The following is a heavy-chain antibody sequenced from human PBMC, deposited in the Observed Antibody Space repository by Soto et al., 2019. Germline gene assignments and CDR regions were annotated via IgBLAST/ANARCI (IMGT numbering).Heavy chain of an antibody. D-gene: IGHD3-10*01. Sequence: QVQLQESGPGLVKPSETLSLTCTVSGGSISSYYWSWIRQPPGKGLEWIGYIYYSGSTNYNPSLKSRVTIPVDTSKTQFSLKRSSVTAADTAVYYCARGDPLLWFGEKVYYGMDVWGQGTTVTVSS. CDR1: GGSISSYY. J-gene: IGHJ6*02. CDR3: ARGDPLLWFGEKVYYGMDV. V-gene: IGHV4-59*01. CDR2: IYYSGST.